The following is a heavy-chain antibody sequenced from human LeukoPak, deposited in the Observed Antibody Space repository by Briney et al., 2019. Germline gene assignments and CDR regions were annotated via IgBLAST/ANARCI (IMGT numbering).Heavy chain of an antibody. Sequence: GGSLRLSCAASGFTFSRYNMNWVRQAPGKGLEWVSSISSSSSYIYYADSVKGRFTISRDNAKNSLYLQMNSLRAEDTAVYYCARRNTAMGRYYYYYMDVWGKGTTVTVSS. CDR3: ARRNTAMGRYYYYYMDV. CDR1: GFTFSRYN. V-gene: IGHV3-21*01. CDR2: ISSSSSYI. D-gene: IGHD5-18*01. J-gene: IGHJ6*03.